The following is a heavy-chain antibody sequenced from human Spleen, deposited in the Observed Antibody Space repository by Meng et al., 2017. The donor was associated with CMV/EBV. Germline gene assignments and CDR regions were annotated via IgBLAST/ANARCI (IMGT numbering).Heavy chain of an antibody. Sequence: GESLKISCAASGFTLSSYWMTWVRQAPGKGLEWVANINQDGSEEYYVDSVKGRFTLSRDNAKNSVYLQMNSPRVEDTAVYYCARESQRAFDFWSGVGLLYYSDYWGQGTLVTVSS. J-gene: IGHJ4*02. CDR3: ARESQRAFDFWSGVGLLYYSDY. CDR1: GFTLSSYW. V-gene: IGHV3-7*01. CDR2: INQDGSEE. D-gene: IGHD3-3*01.